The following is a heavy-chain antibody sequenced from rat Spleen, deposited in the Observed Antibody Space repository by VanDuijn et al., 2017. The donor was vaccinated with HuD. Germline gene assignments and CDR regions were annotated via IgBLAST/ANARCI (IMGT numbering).Heavy chain of an antibody. CDR3: ARSHTMGISFDY. V-gene: IGHV2-47*01. CDR2: IWNNGGT. CDR1: GLSLSVNS. D-gene: IGHD1-7*01. J-gene: IGHJ2*01. Sequence: QVQLKESGAGLVQPSQTLSLTCTVTGLSLSVNSVSWMRQPPGKGLEWMGVIWNNGGTDYNSAIKSRLSISRDTSKSQVFLKMNSLQTEDTAMYFCARSHTMGISFDYWGQGVMVTVSS.